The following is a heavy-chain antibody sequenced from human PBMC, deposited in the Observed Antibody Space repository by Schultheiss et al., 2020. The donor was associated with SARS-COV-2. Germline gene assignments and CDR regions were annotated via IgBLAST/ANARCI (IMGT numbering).Heavy chain of an antibody. J-gene: IGHJ6*02. CDR2: ISSSSSTI. CDR3: TTDRNSGMDV. CDR1: GFTFSSHG. V-gene: IGHV3-48*04. Sequence: GGSLRLSCAASGFTFSSHGMHWVRQAPGKGLEWVSYISSSSSTIYYADSVKGRFTISRDNAKNSLYLQMNSLRAEDTAVYYCTTDRNSGMDVWGQGTTVTVSS.